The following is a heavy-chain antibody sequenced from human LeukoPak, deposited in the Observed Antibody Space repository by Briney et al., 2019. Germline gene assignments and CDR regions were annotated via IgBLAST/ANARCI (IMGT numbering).Heavy chain of an antibody. CDR2: IYYTGTT. Sequence: SETLSLTCAVSGTPIDTGYWSWFRQAPGKGLQWIGEIYYTGTTNHNPSLKSRVTMSIDVMKDELSLKLTSVTAADTAVYFCARQSEGWPVSGGQGILVTVSS. CDR1: GTPIDTGY. D-gene: IGHD6-19*01. J-gene: IGHJ4*02. V-gene: IGHV4-59*08. CDR3: ARQSEGWPVS.